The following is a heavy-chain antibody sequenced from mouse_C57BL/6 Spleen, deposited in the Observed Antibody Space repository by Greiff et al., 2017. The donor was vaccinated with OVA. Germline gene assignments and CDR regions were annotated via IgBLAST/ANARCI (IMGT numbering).Heavy chain of an antibody. V-gene: IGHV1-19*01. CDR1: GYTFTDYY. J-gene: IGHJ3*01. Sequence: VQLKESGPVLVKPGASVKMSCKASGYTFTDYYMNWVKQSHGKSLEWIGVINPYNGGTSYNQKFKGKATLTVDKSSSTAYMELNSLTSEDSAVYYCSNYYVSSPWFAYWGQGTLVTVSA. D-gene: IGHD1-1*01. CDR3: SNYYVSSPWFAY. CDR2: INPYNGGT.